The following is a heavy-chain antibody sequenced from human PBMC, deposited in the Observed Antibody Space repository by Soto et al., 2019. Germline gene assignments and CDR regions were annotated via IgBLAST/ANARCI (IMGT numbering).Heavy chain of an antibody. CDR3: ARQAPSYSSSWYSDY. D-gene: IGHD6-13*01. Sequence: GESLKISCMGSGYNFSNNWIGWVRQMPGKGLEWMGRIDPSDSYTNYSPSFQGHVTISADKSISTAYLQWSSLKASDTAMYYCARQAPSYSSSWYSDYWGQGTLVTVSS. J-gene: IGHJ4*02. CDR1: GYNFSNNW. V-gene: IGHV5-10-1*01. CDR2: IDPSDSYT.